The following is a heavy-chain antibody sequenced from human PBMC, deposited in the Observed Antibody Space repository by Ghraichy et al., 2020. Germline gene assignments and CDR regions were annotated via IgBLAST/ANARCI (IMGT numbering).Heavy chain of an antibody. Sequence: GGSLRLSCVGSGFTLSSYSMNWVRQAPGKGLEWVSYITSSSRFISYADSVKGRFTVSRDNAQNSVYLQLKSLRDEDTAVYYCARGSTVVRFYYYDGMDVWGPGTTGTVSS. D-gene: IGHD4-23*01. CDR3: ARGSTVVRFYYYDGMDV. CDR2: ITSSSRFI. CDR1: GFTLSSYS. J-gene: IGHJ6*02. V-gene: IGHV3-48*02.